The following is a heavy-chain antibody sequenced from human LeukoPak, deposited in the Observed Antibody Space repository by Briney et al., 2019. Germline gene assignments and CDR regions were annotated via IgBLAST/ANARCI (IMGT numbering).Heavy chain of an antibody. CDR1: GYTFGHH. V-gene: IGHV1-46*01. CDR3: ARDLGPGNQIDF. D-gene: IGHD1-14*01. Sequence: ASVKVSCKASGYTFGHHMHWVRQAPGQGLEWMGILNPGVDGPRYAEKFQGRVTMTRDTSTRTDYMELNSLTLEDTAVYYCARDLGPGNQIDFWGQGTLVTVSS. CDR2: LNPGVDGP. J-gene: IGHJ4*02.